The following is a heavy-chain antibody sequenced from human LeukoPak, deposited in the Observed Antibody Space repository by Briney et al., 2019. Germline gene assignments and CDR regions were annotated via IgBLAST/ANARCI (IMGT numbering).Heavy chain of an antibody. V-gene: IGHV1-69*13. CDR1: GYTFTSYG. J-gene: IGHJ4*02. CDR3: AREHSYGLDY. Sequence: SVKVSCKASGYTFTSYGISWVRQAPGQGLEWMGGIIPIFGTANYAQKFQGRVTITADESTSTAYMELSSLRSEDTAVYYCAREHSYGLDYWGQGTLVTVSS. D-gene: IGHD5-18*01. CDR2: IIPIFGTA.